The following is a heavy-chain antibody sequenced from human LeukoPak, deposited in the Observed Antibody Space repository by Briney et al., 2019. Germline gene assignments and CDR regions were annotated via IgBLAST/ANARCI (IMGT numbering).Heavy chain of an antibody. CDR3: ARGGTQTPYWYFDF. D-gene: IGHD1-26*01. Sequence: SETLSLTCTVSGDSISNYYWNWVRQPPGKGLEWIGYISDSGRTNYSPSLKSRVTISVDTSKNQFSPRLSSVTAADTAVYYCARGGTQTPYWYFDFWGRGMLVNVSS. J-gene: IGHJ2*01. V-gene: IGHV4-59*13. CDR1: GDSISNYY. CDR2: ISDSGRT.